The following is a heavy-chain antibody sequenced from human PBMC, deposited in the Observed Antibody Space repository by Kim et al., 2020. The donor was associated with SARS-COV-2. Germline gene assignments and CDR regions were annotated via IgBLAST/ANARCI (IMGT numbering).Heavy chain of an antibody. CDR3: AKGIYYYDSSGSEGPLYGMDV. CDR2: ISGDGGST. D-gene: IGHD3-22*01. Sequence: GGSLRLSCAASGFTFDDYAMHWVRQAPGKGLEWVSLISGDGGSTYYADSVKGRFTISRDNSKNSLYLQMNSLRTEDTALYYCAKGIYYYDSSGSEGPLYGMDVWGQGTTVTVSS. J-gene: IGHJ6*02. V-gene: IGHV3-43*02. CDR1: GFTFDDYA.